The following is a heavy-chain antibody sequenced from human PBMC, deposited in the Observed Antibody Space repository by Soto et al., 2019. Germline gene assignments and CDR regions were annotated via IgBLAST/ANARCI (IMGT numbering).Heavy chain of an antibody. D-gene: IGHD2-8*01. CDR3: ARDRLGVSVTGGGFDS. CDR1: GYTFSNFG. CDR2: ISPYNGNT. J-gene: IGHJ4*02. V-gene: IGHV1-18*01. Sequence: QVQLVQSGGEVKKPGASVKVSCKASGYTFSNFGLSWVRQAPGQGLELMGWISPYNGNTNYAQKLQGRLTMTTDTYTSTAYMELRRLRSEDTAVYYCARDRLGVSVTGGGFDSWGQGTLVTVSS.